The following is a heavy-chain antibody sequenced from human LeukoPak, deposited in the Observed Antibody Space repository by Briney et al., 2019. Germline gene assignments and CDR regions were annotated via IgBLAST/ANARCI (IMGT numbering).Heavy chain of an antibody. V-gene: IGHV1-18*04. CDR2: ISAYNGNT. D-gene: IGHD3-22*01. CDR1: GYTFTGYY. J-gene: IGHJ3*02. Sequence: GASVKVSCKASGYTFTGYYMHWVRQAPGQGLEWMGWISAYNGNTNYAQKLQGRVTMTTDTSTSTAYMELRSLRSDDTAVYYCARDLPYYYDSSGAWGHGAFDIWGQGTMVTVSS. CDR3: ARDLPYYYDSSGAWGHGAFDI.